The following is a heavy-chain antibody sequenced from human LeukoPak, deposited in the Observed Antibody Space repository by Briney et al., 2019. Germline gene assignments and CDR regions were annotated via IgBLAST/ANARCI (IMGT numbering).Heavy chain of an antibody. D-gene: IGHD6-19*01. Sequence: ASVKVSCKASGYTFTSNGISWVRQVPGQGLEWMGWISAYDYNTNYAQKFQGRVTMTTDTSTSTAYMELRSLRSDDTAVYYCARTGSGWPKSYYYSYYYMDVWGKGTTVTVSS. V-gene: IGHV1-18*01. CDR2: ISAYDYNT. CDR3: ARTGSGWPKSYYYSYYYMDV. J-gene: IGHJ6*03. CDR1: GYTFTSNG.